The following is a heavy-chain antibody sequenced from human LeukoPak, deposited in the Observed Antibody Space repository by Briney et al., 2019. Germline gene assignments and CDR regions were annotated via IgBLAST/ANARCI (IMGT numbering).Heavy chain of an antibody. CDR1: GYTFTGYY. D-gene: IGHD3-10*01. J-gene: IGHJ6*02. Sequence: ASVKVSCKASGYTFTGYYMHWVRQAPGQGLEWMGWINPNSGGTNYAQKFQGRVTMTRDTPISTAYMELSRLRSDDTAVYYCARVHVLLWFGELLSYGMDVCGQGTTVTVSS. CDR3: ARVHVLLWFGELLSYGMDV. V-gene: IGHV1-2*02. CDR2: INPNSGGT.